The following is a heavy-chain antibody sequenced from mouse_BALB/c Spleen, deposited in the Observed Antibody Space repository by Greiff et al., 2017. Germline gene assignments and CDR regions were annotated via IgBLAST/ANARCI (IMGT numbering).Heavy chain of an antibody. CDR1: GFSLTSYD. J-gene: IGHJ2*01. D-gene: IGHD1-1*01. CDR2: IWTGGGT. Sequence: VKLMESGPGLVAPSQSLSITCTVSGFSLTSYDISWIRQPPGKGLEWLGVIWTGGGTNYNSAFMSRLSISKDNSKSQVFLKMNSLQTDDTAIYYCVRYGDYFDYWGQGTTLTVSS. CDR3: VRYGDYFDY. V-gene: IGHV2-9-2*01.